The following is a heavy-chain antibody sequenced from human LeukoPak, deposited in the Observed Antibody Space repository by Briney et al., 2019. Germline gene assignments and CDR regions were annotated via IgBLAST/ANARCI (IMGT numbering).Heavy chain of an antibody. V-gene: IGHV3-23*01. CDR3: AKDLSYAFDI. CDR1: GFTFSIFA. J-gene: IGHJ3*02. Sequence: PGGSLRLSCAASGFTFSIFAMSWVRQAPGKGLVWVSAISASNGNTYYADSVKGRFTISRDNSKNTLYLQMNSLRAEDTAVYYCAKDLSYAFDIWGRGTMVTVSS. CDR2: ISASNGNT.